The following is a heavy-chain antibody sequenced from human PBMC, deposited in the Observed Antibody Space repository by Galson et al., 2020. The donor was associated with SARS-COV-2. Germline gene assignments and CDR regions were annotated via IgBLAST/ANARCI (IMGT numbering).Heavy chain of an antibody. CDR3: ARDLGYCSSTGCSNWFDP. D-gene: IGHD2-2*01. CDR1: GGSISTGSYY. J-gene: IGHJ5*02. V-gene: IGHV4-61*02. Sequence: SEPLSLTCTVSGGSISTGSYYWSWIRQPAGQGLEWIGRIYTSGSTDYNPSLKSRVTISVDTSKNQFSLKLTSVTAADTAIYYCARDLGYCSSTGCSNWFDPWGQGTLVTVSS. CDR2: IYTSGST.